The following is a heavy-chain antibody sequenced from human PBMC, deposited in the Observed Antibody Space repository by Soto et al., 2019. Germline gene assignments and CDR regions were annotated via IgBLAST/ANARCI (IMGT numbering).Heavy chain of an antibody. CDR2: IYSGGST. V-gene: IGHV3-53*01. D-gene: IGHD3-22*01. J-gene: IGHJ4*02. Sequence: GGSLRLSCAASGFTFSSYWMSWVRQAPGKGLEWVSVIYSGGSTYYADSVKGRFTISRDNSKNTLYLQMNSLRAEDTAVYYFARFLNYYDSSGYYHYFDYWGQGTLVTVSS. CDR1: GFTFSSYW. CDR3: ARFLNYYDSSGYYHYFDY.